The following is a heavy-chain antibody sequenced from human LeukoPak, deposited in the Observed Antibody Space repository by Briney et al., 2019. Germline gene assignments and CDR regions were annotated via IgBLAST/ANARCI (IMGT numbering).Heavy chain of an antibody. CDR3: ARAGYGYLYFDL. V-gene: IGHV3-13*01. D-gene: IGHD5-18*01. CDR2: IRTAGDK. J-gene: IGHJ2*01. CDR1: GFTFSSYD. Sequence: GGSLRLSCAASGFTFSSYDMHWGRQVKGKGLEWVSAIRTAGDKYYPGSVKGRSTITRENAKSSLYLQMNSLRAGDTDGYYCARAGYGYLYFDLWGRGTLVTVAS.